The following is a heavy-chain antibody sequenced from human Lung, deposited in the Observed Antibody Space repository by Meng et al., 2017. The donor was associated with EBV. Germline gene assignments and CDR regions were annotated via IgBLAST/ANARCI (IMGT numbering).Heavy chain of an antibody. CDR1: GYTFTNYG. V-gene: IGHV1-18*01. D-gene: IGHD1-26*01. CDR3: ARVEVGITSGDY. CDR2: ISAYNGNT. Sequence: QAQLVQSGGKVKKPGDSVKVSCKASGYTFTNYGITWVRQAPGQGLEWMGWISAYNGNTNYAQTLQGRLTMTTDTSTSTAYMELRSLRSDDTAVYYCARVEVGITSGDYWGQGTLVTVSS. J-gene: IGHJ4*02.